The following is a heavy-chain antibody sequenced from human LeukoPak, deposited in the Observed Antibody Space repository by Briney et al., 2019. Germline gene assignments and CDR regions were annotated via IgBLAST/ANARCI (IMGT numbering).Heavy chain of an antibody. CDR2: IIPIFGTA. V-gene: IGHV1-69*13. J-gene: IGHJ4*02. D-gene: IGHD1-1*01. Sequence: SVKVSCKASGYTFTSYYMHWVRQAPGQGLEWMGGIIPIFGTANYAQKFQGRVTITADESTSTAYMELSSLRSEDTAVYYCARGHDWNVFWGQGTLDTVSS. CDR3: ARGHDWNVF. CDR1: GYTFTSYY.